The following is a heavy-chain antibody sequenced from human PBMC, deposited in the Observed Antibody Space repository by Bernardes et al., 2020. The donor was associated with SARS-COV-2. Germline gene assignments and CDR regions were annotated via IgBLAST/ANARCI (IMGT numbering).Heavy chain of an antibody. CDR3: ARVVSYYYGMDV. CDR2: VNEDGRQE. D-gene: IGHD2-15*01. Sequence: GGSLRLSCAASGFSFSSQRMAWVRQAPGKGLEWVAEVNEDGRQEKYVDSVKGRFTISRDNSKNTLYLQMNSLRAEDTAVYYCARVVSYYYGMDVWGQGTTVTVSS. CDR1: GFSFSSQR. V-gene: IGHV3-7*01. J-gene: IGHJ6*02.